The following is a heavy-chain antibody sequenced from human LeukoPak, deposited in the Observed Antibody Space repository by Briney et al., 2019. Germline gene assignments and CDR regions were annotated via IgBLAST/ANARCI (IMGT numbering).Heavy chain of an antibody. CDR3: ARGSPTVTTLDF. CDR1: GFTFSSYS. Sequence: AGGSLRLSCAASGFTFSSYSMNWVRQAPGKGLEWVAVIWYDGSNKYYADSVKGRFTISRDNSKNTLYLQVNSLRAEDTAVYYCARGSPTVTTLDFWGQGTQVTVSS. CDR2: IWYDGSNK. V-gene: IGHV3-33*08. J-gene: IGHJ4*02. D-gene: IGHD4-17*01.